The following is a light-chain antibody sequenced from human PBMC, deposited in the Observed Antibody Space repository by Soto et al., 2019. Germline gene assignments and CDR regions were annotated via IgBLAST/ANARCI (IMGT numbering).Light chain of an antibody. J-gene: IGKJ2*01. CDR1: QSISSY. CDR3: QQSYTTPH. V-gene: IGKV1-39*01. CDR2: GAS. Sequence: DIQMTQSPSSLSASVGDRVTITCRASQSISSYLNWYQQKPGKAPKLLIYGASSLQNGATSRFSGSGSGTDFTLTISSLQAEGFATYYCQQSYTTPHFGQGTKLEIK.